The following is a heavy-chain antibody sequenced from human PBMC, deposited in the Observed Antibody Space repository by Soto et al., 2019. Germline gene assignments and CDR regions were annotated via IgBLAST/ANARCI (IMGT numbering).Heavy chain of an antibody. D-gene: IGHD3-3*01. CDR3: ARHTSTYYDFWSGYKFDY. J-gene: IGHJ4*02. CDR2: TYYSGST. Sequence: SEPLSLTCTVSGGSISSSSYYWGWIRQPPGKGLEWIGSTYYSGSTYYNPSLKSRVTISVDTSKNQFSLKLSSVTAADTAVYYCARHTSTYYDFWSGYKFDYWGQGTLVTVSS. CDR1: GGSISSSSYY. V-gene: IGHV4-39*01.